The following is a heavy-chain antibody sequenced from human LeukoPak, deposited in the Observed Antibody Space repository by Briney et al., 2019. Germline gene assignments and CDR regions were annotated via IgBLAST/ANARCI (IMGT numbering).Heavy chain of an antibody. CDR1: GFTFSSYA. V-gene: IGHV3-23*01. Sequence: GGSLRLSCAASGFTFSSYAMSWVRQAPGKGLEWVSAISGSGGSTYYADSVKGRFTISRDNSKNTLYLQMNSLRSDDTAVYYCARDMWLGSYYYDSSGSEVGHDYWGQGTLVTVSS. D-gene: IGHD3-22*01. CDR3: ARDMWLGSYYYDSSGSEVGHDY. J-gene: IGHJ4*02. CDR2: ISGSGGST.